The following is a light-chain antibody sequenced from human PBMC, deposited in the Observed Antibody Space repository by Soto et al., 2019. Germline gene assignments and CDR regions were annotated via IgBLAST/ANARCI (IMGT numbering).Light chain of an antibody. CDR3: QQSYSSPFT. J-gene: IGKJ3*01. V-gene: IGKV1-39*01. CDR1: QSISSY. CDR2: AAS. Sequence: DIQMTQSPSTLSASLGDRVTITCRASQSISSYLNWYQQKPGKAPKLLIYAASSLQSGVPSRFSGSGSGTDFTLTIKSLQLEDFAIYYCQQSYSSPFTFGPGTKVDIK.